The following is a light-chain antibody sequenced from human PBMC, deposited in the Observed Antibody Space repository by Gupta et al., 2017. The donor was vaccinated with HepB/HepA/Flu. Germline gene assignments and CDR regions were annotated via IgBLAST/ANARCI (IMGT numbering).Light chain of an antibody. CDR3: TSYTSSSTLV. CDR2: DVS. J-gene: IGLJ1*01. Sequence: QSALTQPASVSGSPGQSITISCTGTSSDVGGYKYVSWYQQHPDKAPKLIIYDVSNRPSGISNRFSGSKSGNTASLTISGLQAEDEADYYCTSYTSSSTLVFGTGTKVTVL. CDR1: SSDVGGYKY. V-gene: IGLV2-14*03.